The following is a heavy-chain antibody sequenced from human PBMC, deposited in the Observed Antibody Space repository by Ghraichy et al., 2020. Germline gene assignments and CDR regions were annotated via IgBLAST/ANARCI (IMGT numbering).Heavy chain of an antibody. CDR2: INGGGGTT. Sequence: LSLTCVVSGFRFQNYDMSWVRQAPGKGLEWVSAINGGGGTTFYADSVRGRFSISRDNSKNTLYLQMNGLRADDTAMYYCAKHQVRSHDYWGQGTLVTVSS. D-gene: IGHD3-16*01. J-gene: IGHJ4*02. V-gene: IGHV3-23*01. CDR1: GFRFQNYD. CDR3: AKHQVRSHDY.